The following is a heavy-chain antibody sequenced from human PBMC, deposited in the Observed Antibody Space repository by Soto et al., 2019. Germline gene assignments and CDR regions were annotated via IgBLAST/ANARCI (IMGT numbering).Heavy chain of an antibody. CDR2: VYYSGST. Sequence: SETLSLTCAVSGGSISSGSYYWDWIRQPPGKGLEWIGNVYYSGSTNYNPSLESRVTISVDTSKNQFSLKLSSVTAADTAVYYCVRHAQWIIRAYWGQGSLVTVSS. D-gene: IGHD5-12*01. J-gene: IGHJ4*02. CDR3: VRHAQWIIRAY. CDR1: GGSISSGSYY. V-gene: IGHV4-39*01.